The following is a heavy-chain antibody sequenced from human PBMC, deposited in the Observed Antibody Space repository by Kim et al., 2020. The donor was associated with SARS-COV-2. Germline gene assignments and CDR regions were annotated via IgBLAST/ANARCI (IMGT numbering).Heavy chain of an antibody. J-gene: IGHJ1*01. CDR2: IYYSGST. CDR3: ARQETMRVQH. V-gene: IGHV4-39*01. Sequence: SETLSLTCTVSGGSISSSSYYWGWIRQPPGKGLEWIGSIYYSGSTYYNPSLKSRVTISVDTSKNQFSLKLSSVTAADTAVYYCARQETMRVQHWGQGTLVTVSS. CDR1: GGSISSSSYY. D-gene: IGHD3-22*01.